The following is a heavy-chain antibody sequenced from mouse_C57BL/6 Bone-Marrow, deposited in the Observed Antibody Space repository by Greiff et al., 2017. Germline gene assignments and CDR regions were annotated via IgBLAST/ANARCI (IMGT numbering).Heavy chain of an antibody. D-gene: IGHD1-1*01. CDR3: ARDRDYGSSFYAMDY. V-gene: IGHV5-4*01. CDR2: ISDGGSYT. CDR1: GFTFSSYA. J-gene: IGHJ4*01. Sequence: EVHLVESGGGLVKPGGSLKLSCAASGFTFSSYAMSWVRQTPEKRLEWVATISDGGSYTYYPDNVKGRFTISRDNAKNNLYLQMSHLKSEDTAMYYCARDRDYGSSFYAMDYWGQGTSVTVSS.